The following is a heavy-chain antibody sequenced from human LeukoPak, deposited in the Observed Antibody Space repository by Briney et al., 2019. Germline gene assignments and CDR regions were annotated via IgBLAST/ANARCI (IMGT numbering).Heavy chain of an antibody. CDR2: ISYDGSNK. D-gene: IGHD1-26*01. Sequence: PGGSLRLSCAASGFTFSNYWMSWVRQAPGKGLEWVAVISYDGSNKYYADSVKGRFTISRDNSKNTLYLQMNSLRAEDTAVYYCAKDRFGATGDWGQGTLVTVSS. CDR3: AKDRFGATGD. V-gene: IGHV3-30*18. J-gene: IGHJ4*02. CDR1: GFTFSNYW.